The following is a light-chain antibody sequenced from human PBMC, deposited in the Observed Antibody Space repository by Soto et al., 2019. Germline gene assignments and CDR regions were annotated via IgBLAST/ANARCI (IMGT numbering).Light chain of an antibody. V-gene: IGKV3-20*01. CDR2: GAS. CDR3: QQYCSSPLT. J-gene: IGKJ1*01. Sequence: EIVLTQAPGTLSLSPGERATLSCRASQSVSSSYLAWYQQKPGQAPRPLIYGASSRAIGIPDRFSGSGSGTDFTLTISRLEPEDFAVYYWQQYCSSPLTFGQGTKVEIK. CDR1: QSVSSSY.